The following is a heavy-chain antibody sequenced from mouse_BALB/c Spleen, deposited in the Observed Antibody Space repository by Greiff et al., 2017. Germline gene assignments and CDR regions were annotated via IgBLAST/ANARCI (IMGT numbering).Heavy chain of an antibody. D-gene: IGHD1-2*01. CDR3: ARRSGLLRLAY. J-gene: IGHJ3*01. Sequence: EVQLQESGPGLVKPSQSLSLTCTVTGYSITSDYAWNWIRQFPGNKLEWMGYISYSGSTSYNPSLKSRISITRDTSKNQFFLQLNSVTTEDTATYYCARRSGLLRLAYWGQGTLVTVSA. V-gene: IGHV3-2*02. CDR2: ISYSGST. CDR1: GYSITSDYA.